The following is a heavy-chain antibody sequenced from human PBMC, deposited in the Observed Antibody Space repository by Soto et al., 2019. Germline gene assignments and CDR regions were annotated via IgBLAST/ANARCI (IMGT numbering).Heavy chain of an antibody. V-gene: IGHV3-74*01. D-gene: IGHD1-26*01. CDR1: GFTFSNYW. Sequence: EVQVVESGGALVQPGGSLRLSCAASGFTFSNYWMHWVRQVPGEGLGWVSSINNDGSRTWYADSVRGRIAMSRDNARNLVCLQGDSLRAEDAGVYDCVTTFEYWGQGALVPVSS. J-gene: IGHJ4*02. CDR2: INNDGSRT. CDR3: VTTFEY.